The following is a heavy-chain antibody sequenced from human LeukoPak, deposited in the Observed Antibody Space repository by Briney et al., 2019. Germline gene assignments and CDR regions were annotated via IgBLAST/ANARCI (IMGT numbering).Heavy chain of an antibody. J-gene: IGHJ4*02. V-gene: IGHV3-30-3*01. CDR3: TTDSAVWVCSSTSCSRSGY. Sequence: GRSLRLSCAASGFTFSSYAMHWVRQAPGKGLEWVAVISYDGSNKYYADSVKGRFTISRDNSKNTLYLQMNSLKTEDTAVYYCTTDSAVWVCSSTSCSRSGYWGQGTLVTVSS. CDR2: ISYDGSNK. CDR1: GFTFSSYA. D-gene: IGHD2-2*01.